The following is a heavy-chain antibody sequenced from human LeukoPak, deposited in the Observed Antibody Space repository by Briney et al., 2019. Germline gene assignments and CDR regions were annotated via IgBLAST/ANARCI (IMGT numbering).Heavy chain of an antibody. CDR1: GYTFTSYY. J-gene: IGHJ4*02. CDR3: ASIAVAGTLFDY. CDR2: INPSGGST. V-gene: IGHV1-46*01. D-gene: IGHD6-19*01. Sequence: ASVKVSCKASGYTFTSYYMHWVRQAPGQGFEWMGIINPSGGSTSYAQKFQGRVTMTRDTSTSTVYMELSSLRSEDTAVYYCASIAVAGTLFDYWGQGTLVTVSS.